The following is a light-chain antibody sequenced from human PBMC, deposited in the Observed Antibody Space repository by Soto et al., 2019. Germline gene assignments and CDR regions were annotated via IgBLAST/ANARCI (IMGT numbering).Light chain of an antibody. CDR1: QSVLYSSNNKNY. Sequence: DIVMTQSPDSLAVSLGERATITCKSSQSVLYSSNNKNYLAWYQQKLGQPPKLLIYLASTWESGVPDRFSGSGSGTDFTLTISSLNAEDVAVYYCQQYYTTLTWTFCQGTKVEIK. CDR3: QQYYTTLTWT. V-gene: IGKV4-1*01. J-gene: IGKJ1*01. CDR2: LAS.